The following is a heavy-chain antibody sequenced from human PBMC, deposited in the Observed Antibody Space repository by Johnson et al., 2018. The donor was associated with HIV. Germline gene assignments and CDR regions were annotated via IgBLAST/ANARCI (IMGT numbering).Heavy chain of an antibody. J-gene: IGHJ3*02. CDR3: ARRGYSSSGGAFDI. V-gene: IGHV3-30*19. CDR1: GFTFSNYG. Sequence: QVQLVESGGGVVQPGRSLRLSCAASGFTFSNYGMHWVRQAPGKGLEWVAVISYDGSNKYYADSVKGRFTISRDNSKNTRYLQMNSLRAEDTAVYYCARRGYSSSGGAFDIWGQGTMVTVSS. D-gene: IGHD6-6*01. CDR2: ISYDGSNK.